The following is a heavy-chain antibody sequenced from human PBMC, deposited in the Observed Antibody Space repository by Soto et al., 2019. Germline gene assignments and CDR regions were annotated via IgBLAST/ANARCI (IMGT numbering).Heavy chain of an antibody. V-gene: IGHV3-74*01. Sequence: GGSLRLSCAASGFTFSSYWMHWVRQAPGKGLVWVSRINSDGSSTSYVDSVKGRFTISRDNAKNTLYLQMNSLRAEDTAVYYCASEYCSGGSCYFDAFDIWGQGTMVTVSS. CDR1: GFTFSSYW. CDR3: ASEYCSGGSCYFDAFDI. CDR2: INSDGSST. D-gene: IGHD2-15*01. J-gene: IGHJ3*02.